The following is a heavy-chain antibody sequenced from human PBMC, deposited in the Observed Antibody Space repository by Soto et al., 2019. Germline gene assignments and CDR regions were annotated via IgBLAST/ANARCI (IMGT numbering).Heavy chain of an antibody. CDR3: ARSLGITIFGVVINPWYYYGMDV. CDR2: IYYSGST. D-gene: IGHD3-3*01. V-gene: IGHV4-30-4*01. J-gene: IGHJ6*02. CDR1: GGSISSGDYY. Sequence: SETLSLTCTVSGGSISSGDYYWSWIRQPPGKGLEWIGYIYYSGSTYYNPSLKSRVTISVDTSKNQFSLKLSSVTAADTAVYYCARSLGITIFGVVINPWYYYGMDVWGQGTTVTVSS.